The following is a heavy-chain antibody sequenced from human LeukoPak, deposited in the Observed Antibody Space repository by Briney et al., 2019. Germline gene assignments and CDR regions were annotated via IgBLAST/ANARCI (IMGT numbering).Heavy chain of an antibody. Sequence: SVKVSCKASGGIFSSYAISWVRQAPGQGLEWMGGIIPIFGTANYAQKFQGRVTITADESTSIAYMELSSLRSEDTAVYYCARDLAEAYGDHHTGWGQGTLVTVSS. CDR3: ARDLAEAYGDHHTG. D-gene: IGHD4-17*01. V-gene: IGHV1-69*13. CDR1: GGIFSSYA. J-gene: IGHJ4*02. CDR2: IIPIFGTA.